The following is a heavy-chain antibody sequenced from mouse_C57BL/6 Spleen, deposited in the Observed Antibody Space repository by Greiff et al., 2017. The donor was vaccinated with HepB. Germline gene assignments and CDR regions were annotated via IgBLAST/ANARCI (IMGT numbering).Heavy chain of an antibody. CDR2: IYPGSGST. J-gene: IGHJ4*01. CDR1: GYTFTSYW. CDR3: ARFPRQSRRRYYSMDY. V-gene: IGHV1-55*01. Sequence: QVQLQQPGAELVKPGASVKMSCKASGYTFTSYWITWVKQRPGQGLEWIGDIYPGSGSTNYNEKFKSKATLTVDTSSSTAYMQLSSLTSEDSAVYYCARFPRQSRRRYYSMDYGGQGTSVTVSS. D-gene: IGHD3-2*02.